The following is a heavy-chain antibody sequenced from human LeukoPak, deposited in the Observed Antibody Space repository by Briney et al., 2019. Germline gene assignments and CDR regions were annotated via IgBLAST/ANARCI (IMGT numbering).Heavy chain of an antibody. D-gene: IGHD5-18*01. J-gene: IGHJ3*02. V-gene: IGHV4-59*01. CDR2: IYYSGST. CDR1: GGSISSYY. CDR3: ARGSGYSYGYDAFDI. Sequence: SETLSLTCTVSGGSISSYYWSWIRQPPGKGLEWLGYIYYSGSTNYNPSLKSRVTISVDTSKNQFSLKLSSVTAADTAVYYCARGSGYSYGYDAFDIWGQGTMVTVSS.